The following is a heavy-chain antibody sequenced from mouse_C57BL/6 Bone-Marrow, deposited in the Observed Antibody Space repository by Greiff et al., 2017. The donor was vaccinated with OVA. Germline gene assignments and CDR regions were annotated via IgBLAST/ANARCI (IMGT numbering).Heavy chain of an antibody. V-gene: IGHV2-2*01. CDR2: IWSGGST. CDR1: GFSFTGYG. CDR3: ARCYYGSSQLRRDAMDY. D-gene: IGHD1-1*01. Sequence: VQLQQSGPGLVQPSQCLSITCTVSGFSFTGYGVHWVRQSPGKGLAWLGVIWSGGSTDYNAAFISSLSISKDKSKCQVYFKMNMQQADDTAIYYCARCYYGSSQLRRDAMDYWGQGTSVTVSS. J-gene: IGHJ4*01.